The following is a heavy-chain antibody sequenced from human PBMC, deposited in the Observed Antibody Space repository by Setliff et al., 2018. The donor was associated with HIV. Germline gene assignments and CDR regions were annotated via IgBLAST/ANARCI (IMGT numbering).Heavy chain of an antibody. CDR1: GGTFISQA. Sequence: ASVKVSCKASGGTFISQAISWVRQAPGQGLEWMGGIIPIFGTANYAQKFQGRVTITADESTNTAYMELSSLGSEDTAVYYCARGSGGYCSGGSCYFGFGLALWGQGTTVTVSS. D-gene: IGHD2-15*01. V-gene: IGHV1-69*13. CDR2: IIPIFGTA. CDR3: ARGSGGYCSGGSCYFGFGLAL. J-gene: IGHJ6*02.